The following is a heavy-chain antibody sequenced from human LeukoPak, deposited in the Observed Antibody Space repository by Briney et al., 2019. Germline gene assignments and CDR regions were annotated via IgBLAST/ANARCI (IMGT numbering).Heavy chain of an antibody. CDR1: GGSISSFY. Sequence: HPSEALSLTCTVSGGSISSFYWSWIRQPPGKGLEWIGYIYYSGSTNYSPSLKSRVTISVDTSKNQFSLRLSSVTAADTAVYYCAREFQLTVTTSYFDYWGQGTLVTVSS. D-gene: IGHD4-11*01. CDR2: IYYSGST. CDR3: AREFQLTVTTSYFDY. J-gene: IGHJ4*02. V-gene: IGHV4-59*01.